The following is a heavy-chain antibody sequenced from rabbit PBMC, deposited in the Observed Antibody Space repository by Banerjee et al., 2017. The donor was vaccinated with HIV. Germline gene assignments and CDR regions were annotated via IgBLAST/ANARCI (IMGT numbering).Heavy chain of an antibody. D-gene: IGHD1-1*01. J-gene: IGHJ4*01. CDR2: INTISGDT. CDR1: GFSFSNGYV. Sequence: QSLEESGGDLVKPGASLTLTCTASGFSFSNGYVMCWVRQAPGKGLEWIACINTISGDTVYATWAKGRFTISKASWTTVTLQMTSLTAADTATYFCARDASSSGYYGYYFNLWGQGTLVTVS. CDR3: ARDASSSGYYGYYFNL. V-gene: IGHV1S40*01.